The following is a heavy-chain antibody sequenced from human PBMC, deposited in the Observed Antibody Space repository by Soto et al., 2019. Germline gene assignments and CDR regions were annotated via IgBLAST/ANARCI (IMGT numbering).Heavy chain of an antibody. V-gene: IGHV4-39*01. J-gene: IGHJ4*02. CDR2: IYYSGST. CDR1: CGSISSSSYY. CDR3: ARLFDDSSGYYPYFDY. D-gene: IGHD3-22*01. Sequence: LSLTCTVSCGSISSSSYYWGWIRQPPGKGLEWIGSIYYSGSTYYNPSLKSRVTISVDTSKNQFSLKLSSVTAADTAVYYCARLFDDSSGYYPYFDYWGQGTLVTSPQ.